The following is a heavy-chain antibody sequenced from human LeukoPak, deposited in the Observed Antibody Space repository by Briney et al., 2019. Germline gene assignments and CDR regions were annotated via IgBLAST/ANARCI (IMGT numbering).Heavy chain of an antibody. CDR2: ISYDGSNK. J-gene: IGHJ6*02. Sequence: GGSLRLSCAASGFTFSSYGMHWVRQAPGKGLEWVAAISYDGSNKYYADSVKGRFTISRDNSKNTLYLQMNSLRAEDTAVYYCAKDWDTFGYYGMDVWGQGTTVTVSS. CDR3: AKDWDTFGYYGMDV. V-gene: IGHV3-30*18. CDR1: GFTFSSYG. D-gene: IGHD3-10*01.